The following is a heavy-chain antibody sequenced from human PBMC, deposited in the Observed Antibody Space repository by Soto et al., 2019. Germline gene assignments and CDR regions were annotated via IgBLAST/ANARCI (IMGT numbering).Heavy chain of an antibody. CDR2: IWYDGSNK. CDR1: GFTFSSYG. J-gene: IGHJ4*02. D-gene: IGHD5-12*01. CDR3: ARGVLSIRLPVDY. Sequence: GGSLRLSCAASGFTFSSYGMHWVRQAPGKGLEWVAVIWYDGSNKYYADSVKGRFTISRDNSKNTLYLQMNSLRAEDTAVYYCARGVLSIRLPVDYWGQGTLVTVSS. V-gene: IGHV3-33*01.